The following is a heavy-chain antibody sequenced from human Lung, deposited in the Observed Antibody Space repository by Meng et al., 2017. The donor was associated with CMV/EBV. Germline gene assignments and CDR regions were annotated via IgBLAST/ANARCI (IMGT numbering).Heavy chain of an antibody. D-gene: IGHD1-26*01. Sequence: SXTXSLXFTVPGGSISSYYWSWIRQPPGKGLEWIGYIYYSGSTNYNHSLKSRVTISVDTSKNQFSLKLSSVTAADTAVYYCARVRHVGGRHWFDPWGQGTLVTVSS. CDR3: ARVRHVGGRHWFDP. CDR1: GGSISSYY. V-gene: IGHV4-59*01. J-gene: IGHJ5*02. CDR2: IYYSGST.